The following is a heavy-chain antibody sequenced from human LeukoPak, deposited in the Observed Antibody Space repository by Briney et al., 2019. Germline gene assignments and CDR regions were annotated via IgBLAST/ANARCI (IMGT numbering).Heavy chain of an antibody. CDR3: ARRGSSWYYFDY. V-gene: IGHV1-2*02. CDR1: GYTFTGYY. Sequence: ASVKVSCKASGYTFTGYYMHWVRQAPGQGLEWMGWINPNSGGTSYAQKFQGRVTMTRDTSISTAYMELSRLRSDDTDVYYCARRGSSWYYFDYWGQRTLVTASS. J-gene: IGHJ4*02. D-gene: IGHD6-13*01. CDR2: INPNSGGT.